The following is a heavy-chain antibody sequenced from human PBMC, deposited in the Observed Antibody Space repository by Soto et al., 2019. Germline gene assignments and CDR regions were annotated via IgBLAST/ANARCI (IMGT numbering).Heavy chain of an antibody. D-gene: IGHD3-9*01. Sequence: QVQLQQWGAGPLRPLETLSLTCGVSGGSFSGYYWAWIRQSPGKGLEWIGAINDRGSINYNPSLKRRVSISVDTSKNHYSLNLRSVTAADTAVYYCARESHDILTGPPWVWYFDLWGRGTLVTVSS. CDR3: ARESHDILTGPPWVWYFDL. J-gene: IGHJ2*01. CDR2: INDRGSI. CDR1: GGSFSGYY. V-gene: IGHV4-34*01.